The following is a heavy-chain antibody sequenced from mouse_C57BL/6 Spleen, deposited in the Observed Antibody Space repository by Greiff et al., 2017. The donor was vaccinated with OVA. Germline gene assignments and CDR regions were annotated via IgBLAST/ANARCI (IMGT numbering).Heavy chain of an antibody. J-gene: IGHJ2*01. Sequence: DVKLVESGGGLVKPGGSLKLSCAASGFTFSDYGMHWVRQAPEKGLEWVAYISSGSSTIYYADTVKGRFTISRDNAKNTLFLQMTSLRSEDTAMYYCAREVGRYFDYWGQGTTLTVSS. CDR2: ISSGSSTI. CDR1: GFTFSDYG. D-gene: IGHD4-1*01. V-gene: IGHV5-17*01. CDR3: AREVGRYFDY.